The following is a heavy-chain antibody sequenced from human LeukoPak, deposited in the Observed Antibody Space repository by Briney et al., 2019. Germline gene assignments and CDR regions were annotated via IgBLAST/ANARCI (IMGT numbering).Heavy chain of an antibody. CDR3: ARGDGYHRL. D-gene: IGHD5-24*01. V-gene: IGHV3-7*01. Sequence: PGGSLRLSCAASGFTFSTYWMTWVRQAPGKGLEWVAKVKQGGSEKYYVDSVKGRFTISRDNAKNSLSLQMDSLRVEDTAVYFCARGDGYHRLWGQGTLVTVSS. CDR2: VKQGGSEK. J-gene: IGHJ4*02. CDR1: GFTFSTYW.